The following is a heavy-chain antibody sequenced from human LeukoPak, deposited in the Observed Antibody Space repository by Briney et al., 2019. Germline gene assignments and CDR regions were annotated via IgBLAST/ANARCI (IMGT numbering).Heavy chain of an antibody. J-gene: IGHJ5*02. Sequence: PGGSLRLSCAASGFTFSSYWMHWVRQAPGKGLVWVSRINSDGSSTNYADSVKGRFTSSRDNAKNTLYLQMNSLRAEDTAVYYCAKANVVAAMADWFDPWGQGTLVTVSS. CDR2: INSDGSST. CDR1: GFTFSSYW. CDR3: AKANVVAAMADWFDP. D-gene: IGHD2-15*01. V-gene: IGHV3-74*01.